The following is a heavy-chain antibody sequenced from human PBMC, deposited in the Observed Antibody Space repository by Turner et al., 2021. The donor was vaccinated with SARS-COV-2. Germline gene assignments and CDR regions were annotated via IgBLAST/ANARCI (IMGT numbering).Heavy chain of an antibody. CDR3: ARDPSLELELVRAFHPNRSYYYGMDV. J-gene: IGHJ6*02. CDR1: GGTSSTYG. CDR2: IIPILGAT. V-gene: IGHV1-69*10. Sequence: QVQLVQSGAEVKKPGSSVKVSCRASGGTSSTYGISWVRQAPGQGLEWMGGIIPILGATKYAQKFQGRVTITADKSTTTVSVELSSLRSDDTAVYYCARDPSLELELVRAFHPNRSYYYGMDVWGQGTTVTVSS. D-gene: IGHD1-7*01.